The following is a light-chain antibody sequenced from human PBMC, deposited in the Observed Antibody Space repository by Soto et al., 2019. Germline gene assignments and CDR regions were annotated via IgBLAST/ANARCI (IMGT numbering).Light chain of an antibody. CDR2: HAS. Sequence: DIQMTQSPSTLSASVGDRVTITCRASQSISNWLAWYQQKPGKAPKLLIYHASSLESGVPSRFSGSGSGTEFTLTISSLQPDDFATYYCQQYNSYTFGQGTKLEIK. V-gene: IGKV1-5*01. J-gene: IGKJ2*01. CDR1: QSISNW. CDR3: QQYNSYT.